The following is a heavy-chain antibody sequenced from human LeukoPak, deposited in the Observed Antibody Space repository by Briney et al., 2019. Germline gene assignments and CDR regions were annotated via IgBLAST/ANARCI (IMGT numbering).Heavy chain of an antibody. CDR1: GGSISSYY. D-gene: IGHD3-22*01. CDR3: ARGGKPNYYDSSGYYY. Sequence: PSETLSLTCTVSGGSISSYYWSWIRQPPGKGLEWIGYIYYSGSTYYNPSLKSRVTISVDTSKNQFSLKLSSVTAADTAVYYCARGGKPNYYDSSGYYYWGQGTLVTVSS. J-gene: IGHJ4*02. CDR2: IYYSGST. V-gene: IGHV4-59*08.